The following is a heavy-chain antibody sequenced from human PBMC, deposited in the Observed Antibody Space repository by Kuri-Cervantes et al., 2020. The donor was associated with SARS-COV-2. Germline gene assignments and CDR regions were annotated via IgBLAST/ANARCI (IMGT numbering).Heavy chain of an antibody. J-gene: IGHJ4*02. D-gene: IGHD3-22*01. CDR2: IIPIFGTA. Sequence: SVKVSCKASGGTFSSYAISWVRQAPGQGLEWMGGIIPIFGTANYAQKFQGRVTITADKSTSTAYMELSSLRSEDTAVYYCARGDYYESSGYLLPEFDYWGQGTLVTVSS. V-gene: IGHV1-69*06. CDR3: ARGDYYESSGYLLPEFDY. CDR1: GGTFSSYA.